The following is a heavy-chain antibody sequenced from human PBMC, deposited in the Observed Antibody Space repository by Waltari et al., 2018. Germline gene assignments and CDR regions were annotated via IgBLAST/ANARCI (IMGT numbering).Heavy chain of an antibody. J-gene: IGHJ6*03. Sequence: QVQLIQSGAEVRKPGASVKVSCKVSGSTLSALSIHWVRQGPGKGREWLGGFDPERGETHYAQTFQGKVTLTEDTSINTDYMEVSSLRSDDTAVYFCAAGPGPAGFYFYYYLHVWGKGTTVTVAS. CDR2: FDPERGET. V-gene: IGHV1-24*01. CDR1: GSTLSALS. CDR3: AAGPGPAGFYFYYYLHV. D-gene: IGHD6-13*01.